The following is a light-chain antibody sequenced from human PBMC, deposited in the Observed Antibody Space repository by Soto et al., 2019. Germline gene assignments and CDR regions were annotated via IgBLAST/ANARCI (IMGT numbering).Light chain of an antibody. CDR1: SSNIGAGYD. CDR2: GYN. CDR3: QSYDSSPIARV. V-gene: IGLV1-40*01. Sequence: QSVLTQPPSVSGAPGQRVTISCTGSSSNIGAGYDVHWYQQLPGTAPKLLVYGYNNRPSGVPDRFSVSKSGASASLTITGLHTEADADYFCQSYDSSPIARVFGGGTNVTVL. J-gene: IGLJ2*01.